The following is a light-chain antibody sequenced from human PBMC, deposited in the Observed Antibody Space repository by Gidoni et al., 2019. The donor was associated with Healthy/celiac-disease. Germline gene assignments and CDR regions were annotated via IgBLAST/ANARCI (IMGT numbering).Light chain of an antibody. CDR2: GAS. J-gene: IGKJ2*04. Sequence: EIVLTQSPGTLSLSPGERATLSCRASQSVSSSYLAWYQQKPGQAPRLLIYGASSRATGIPDRVSGSGSGTDFTLTISRLEPEDFAVYYCQQYGSSRCSFGQGTKLEIK. CDR3: QQYGSSRCS. CDR1: QSVSSSY. V-gene: IGKV3-20*01.